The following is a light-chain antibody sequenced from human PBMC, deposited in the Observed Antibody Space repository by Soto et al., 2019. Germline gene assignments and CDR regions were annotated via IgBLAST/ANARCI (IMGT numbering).Light chain of an antibody. V-gene: IGLV2-11*01. CDR1: SSDVGGYNY. CDR2: DVS. J-gene: IGLJ1*01. CDR3: CSYAGSRYV. Sequence: QSVLTQPRSASGSPGQSVTISCTGTSSDVGGYNYVSWYQQHPGKAPKLMIYDVSKRPSGVPDRFSGSKSGNTASLTISGLQAVFEADYYCCSYAGSRYVFGTGTNVTVL.